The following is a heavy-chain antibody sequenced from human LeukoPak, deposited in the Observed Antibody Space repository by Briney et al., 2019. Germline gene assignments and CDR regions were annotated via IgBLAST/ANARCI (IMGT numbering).Heavy chain of an antibody. CDR2: ISSNGGST. J-gene: IGHJ4*02. V-gene: IGHV3-64D*09. CDR3: VKDLVTTVVTSGNY. Sequence: PGGSLRLSCAASGFTFSSYAMHWVRQAPGKGLEYVSAISSNGGSTYYADSVKGRFTISRDNSKNTLYLQMSSLRAEDTAVYYCVKDLVTTVVTSGNYWGQGTLVTVSS. CDR1: GFTFSSYA. D-gene: IGHD4-23*01.